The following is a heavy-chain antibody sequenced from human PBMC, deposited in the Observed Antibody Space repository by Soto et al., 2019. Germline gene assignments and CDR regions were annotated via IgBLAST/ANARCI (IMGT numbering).Heavy chain of an antibody. CDR3: AADDIAALI. CDR2: IVGSGNT. CDR1: GFTFSNSA. Sequence: QMQLVQSGPEVKKPGTSVKVSCRASGFTFSNSAMQWVRQARGQRLEWIGWIVGSGNTNYAQKFQERVTFSRDMSTSTAYMELSSLRSVDTAVYYCAADDIAALIWGQGTLVTVSS. J-gene: IGHJ4*02. D-gene: IGHD6-25*01. V-gene: IGHV1-58*02.